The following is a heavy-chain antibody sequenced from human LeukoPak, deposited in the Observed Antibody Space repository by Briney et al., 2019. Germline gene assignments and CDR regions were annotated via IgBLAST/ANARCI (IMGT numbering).Heavy chain of an antibody. CDR3: AKDRPDYDILTGSSLTDY. D-gene: IGHD3-9*01. Sequence: GGSLRLSCAASGFTFSSYAMSWVRQAPGKGLEWVSAISGSGGSTYCADSVKGRFTISRDNSKNTLYLQMNSLRAEDTAVYYCAKDRPDYDILTGSSLTDYWGQGTLVTVSS. CDR1: GFTFSSYA. V-gene: IGHV3-23*01. J-gene: IGHJ4*02. CDR2: ISGSGGST.